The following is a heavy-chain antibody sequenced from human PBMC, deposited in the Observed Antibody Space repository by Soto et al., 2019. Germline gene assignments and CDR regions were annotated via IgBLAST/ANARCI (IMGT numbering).Heavy chain of an antibody. CDR3: ARASGYVSGWYHDY. J-gene: IGHJ4*02. CDR2: LIPILGTT. D-gene: IGHD6-19*01. Sequence: SVKVSCKASGGTFSSDAVSWVRQAPGQGLEWMGGLIPILGTTHYAQKFQGRVTITADESTNTAYMELSSLRSDDTAVYYCARASGYVSGWYHDYWGQGXRVTVSS. CDR1: GGTFSSDA. V-gene: IGHV1-69*13.